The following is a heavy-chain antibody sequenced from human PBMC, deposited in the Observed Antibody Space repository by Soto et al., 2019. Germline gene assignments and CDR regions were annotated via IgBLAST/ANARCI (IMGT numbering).Heavy chain of an antibody. Sequence: SETLSLTCAVSGGSISSGGYSWSWIRQPPGKGLEWIGYIYHSGSTYYNPSLKSRVTISVDRSKNQFSLKLSSVTAADTAVYYCARAGSTSWFDPWGQGTLVTVSS. J-gene: IGHJ5*02. CDR2: IYHSGST. CDR3: ARAGSTSWFDP. V-gene: IGHV4-30-2*01. CDR1: GGSISSGGYS. D-gene: IGHD2-2*01.